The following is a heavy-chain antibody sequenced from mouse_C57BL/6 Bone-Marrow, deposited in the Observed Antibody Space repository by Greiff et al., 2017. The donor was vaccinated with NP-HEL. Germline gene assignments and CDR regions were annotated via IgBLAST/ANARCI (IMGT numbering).Heavy chain of an antibody. CDR3: TTAYYGSSSWFAY. CDR1: GFNIKDDY. D-gene: IGHD1-1*01. J-gene: IGHJ3*01. CDR2: IDPENGDT. Sequence: EVKLVESGAELVRPGASVKLSCTASGFNIKDDYMHWVKQRPEQGLEWIGWIDPENGDTEYASKFQGKATITADTSSNTAYLQLSSLTSEDTAVYYCTTAYYGSSSWFAYWGQGTLVTVSA. V-gene: IGHV14-4*01.